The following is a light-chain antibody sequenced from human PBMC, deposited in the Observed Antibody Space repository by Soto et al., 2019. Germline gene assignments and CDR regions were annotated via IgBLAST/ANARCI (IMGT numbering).Light chain of an antibody. CDR3: QQYGSSRPLT. CDR2: GAS. CDR1: LTVSSSY. V-gene: IGKV3-20*01. Sequence: IELTQSPGTLSLSPGERATVSCRASLTVSSSYLAWYQQKPGQAPRLLIYGASSRATGIPDRFSGSGSGTDFTLTITGLEPEDFAVYYCQQYGSSRPLTFGGGTKVDIK. J-gene: IGKJ4*01.